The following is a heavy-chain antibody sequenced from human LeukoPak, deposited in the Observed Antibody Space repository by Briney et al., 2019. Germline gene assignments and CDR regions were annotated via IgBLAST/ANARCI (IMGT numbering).Heavy chain of an antibody. CDR2: FIPTLDKG. CDR1: GGTFSTYA. D-gene: IGHD1-26*01. J-gene: IGHJ6*03. V-gene: IGHV1-69*04. Sequence: AASVKVSCKTSGGTFSTYAINWVRQAAGQGREWMGRFIPTLDKGNYAQKFQGIVTITADKATHTASMELSSLRSDATAVYYCARGGRAVSPTINDYYLDVWGKGTTVTASS. CDR3: ARGGRAVSPTINDYYLDV.